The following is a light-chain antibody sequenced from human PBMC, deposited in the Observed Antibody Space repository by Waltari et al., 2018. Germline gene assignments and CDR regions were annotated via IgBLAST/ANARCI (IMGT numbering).Light chain of an antibody. V-gene: IGLV2-23*02. CDR1: SNDFGYFDL. CDR2: QVT. Sequence: QSALTQPASVSGSPGQSITISCTGTSNDFGYFDLVSWYQQHPGKAPTLLIYQVTKRPSEISYRFSGSKSGSTASLTISGLQSEDEADYYCSSYAGDNRLIFGGGTKVTVL. J-gene: IGLJ2*01. CDR3: SSYAGDNRLI.